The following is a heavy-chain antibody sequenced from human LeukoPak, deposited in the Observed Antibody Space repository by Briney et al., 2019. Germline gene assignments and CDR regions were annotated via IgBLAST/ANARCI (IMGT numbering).Heavy chain of an antibody. J-gene: IGHJ3*02. Sequence: ASVKVSCKASGYNLTGYYMHWVRQAPGQGLEWMGRINPNSGGTKYAQKFRGRVTMTRDTSISTAYMELSRLRSDDTAAYYCARDFSSGWYPKDVFDIWGQGTMVTVSS. CDR3: ARDFSSGWYPKDVFDI. V-gene: IGHV1-2*06. CDR2: INPNSGGT. CDR1: GYNLTGYY. D-gene: IGHD6-19*01.